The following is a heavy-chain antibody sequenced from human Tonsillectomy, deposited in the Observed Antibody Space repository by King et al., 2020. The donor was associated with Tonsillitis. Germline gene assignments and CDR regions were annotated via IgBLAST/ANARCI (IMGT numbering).Heavy chain of an antibody. J-gene: IGHJ3*02. Sequence: QLVQSGAEVKKTGSSVKVSCKASGYTFTYRYLHWVRQAPGQALEWMGWITPFNGNTNYAQKFQDRVTITRDRSMSTAYMELSSLRSEDTAMSYCASHYYDSDNAAFDISGQGTMLTVSS. CDR1: GYTFTYRY. CDR2: ITPFNGNT. D-gene: IGHD3-22*01. V-gene: IGHV1-45*02. CDR3: ASHYYDSDNAAFDI.